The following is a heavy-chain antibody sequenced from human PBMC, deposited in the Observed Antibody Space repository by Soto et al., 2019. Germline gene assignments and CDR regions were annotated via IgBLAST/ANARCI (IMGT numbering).Heavy chain of an antibody. D-gene: IGHD6-19*01. CDR2: IHSGGTT. V-gene: IGHV3-66*01. CDR3: ARDLGRLEVAGTEYFQH. CDR1: GFTVSSKY. J-gene: IGHJ1*01. Sequence: SGGSLRLSCAASGFTVSSKYMTWVRQAPGKGLEWVSLIHSGGTTYYADSVKGRFTISRDNSENTLYLQMNSLRAEDTAVYYFARDLGRLEVAGTEYFQHWGQGTLVTVSS.